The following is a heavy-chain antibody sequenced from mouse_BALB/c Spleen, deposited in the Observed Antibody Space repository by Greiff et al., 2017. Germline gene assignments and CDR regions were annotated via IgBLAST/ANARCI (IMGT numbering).Heavy chain of an antibody. CDR1: GYTFTNYW. CDR2: IYPGGGYT. CDR3: ARSVYYYGSSYVGYFDV. D-gene: IGHD1-1*01. J-gene: IGHJ1*01. Sequence: QVQLQQSGAELVRPGTSVKISCKASGYTFTNYWLGWVKQRTGHGLEWIGDIYPGGGYTNYNEKFKGKATLTADTSSSTAYMQLSSLTSEDSAVYFCARSVYYYGSSYVGYFDVWGAGTTVTVSS. V-gene: IGHV1-63*02.